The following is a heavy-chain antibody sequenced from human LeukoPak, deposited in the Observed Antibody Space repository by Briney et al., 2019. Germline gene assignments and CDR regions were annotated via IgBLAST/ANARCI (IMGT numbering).Heavy chain of an antibody. J-gene: IGHJ4*02. V-gene: IGHV4-34*01. Sequence: SETLSLTCAVYGGSFSGYYWSWIRQPSGKGLEWIGEINHSGSTNYNPSLKSRVTISVDTSKNQFSLKLSSVTAADTAVYFCARGFRGDNFDYWGQGTLVTVSS. CDR1: GGSFSGYY. CDR3: ARGFRGDNFDY. CDR2: INHSGST. D-gene: IGHD7-27*01.